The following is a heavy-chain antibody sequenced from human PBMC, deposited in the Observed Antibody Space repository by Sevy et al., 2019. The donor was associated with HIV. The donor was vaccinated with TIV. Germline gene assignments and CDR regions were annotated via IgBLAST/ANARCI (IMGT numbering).Heavy chain of an antibody. V-gene: IGHV3-21*01. CDR3: ARGVITMVRGVLFDY. CDR1: GFTFSSYS. D-gene: IGHD3-10*01. J-gene: IGHJ4*02. Sequence: GGSLRLSCAASGFTFSSYSMNWVRQAPGKGLEWVSSISSSSSYIYYAYSVKGRFTISRDNAKNSLYLQMNSLRAEDTAVYYCARGVITMVRGVLFDYWGQGTLVTVSS. CDR2: ISSSSSYI.